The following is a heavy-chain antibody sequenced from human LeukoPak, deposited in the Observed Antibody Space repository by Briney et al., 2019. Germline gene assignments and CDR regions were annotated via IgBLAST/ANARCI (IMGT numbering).Heavy chain of an antibody. CDR2: ISAYNGNT. V-gene: IGHV1-18*01. D-gene: IGHD3-10*01. J-gene: IGHJ6*03. Sequence: GASVKVSCKASGYTFTSYGISWVRQAPGQGLEWMGWISAYNGNTNYAQKLQGRVTMTRNTSISTAYMELSSLRSEDTAVYYCARSFTMVRGVNYYYYMDVWGKGTTVTISS. CDR1: GYTFTSYG. CDR3: ARSFTMVRGVNYYYYMDV.